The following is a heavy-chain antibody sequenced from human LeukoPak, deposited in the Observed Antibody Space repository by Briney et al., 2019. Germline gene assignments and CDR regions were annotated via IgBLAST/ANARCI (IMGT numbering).Heavy chain of an antibody. J-gene: IGHJ5*02. CDR1: GDSISSGDYY. CDR3: ARGAPLSGYCSGGSCYSNWFDP. CDR2: ISSSGST. D-gene: IGHD2-15*01. Sequence: SETLSLTCTVSGDSISSGDYYWSWIRQPAGKGLEWIGRISSSGSTNYNPSLKSRVTISVDTSKNQFSLKLSSVTAADTAVYYCARGAPLSGYCSGGSCYSNWFDPWGQGTLVTVSS. V-gene: IGHV4-61*02.